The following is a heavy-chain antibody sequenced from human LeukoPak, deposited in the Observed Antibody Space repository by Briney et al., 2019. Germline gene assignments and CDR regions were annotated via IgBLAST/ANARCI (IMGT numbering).Heavy chain of an antibody. J-gene: IGHJ4*02. D-gene: IGHD3-16*01. CDR2: IWTVNGVT. CDR1: GFTFSSYW. Sequence: PGGSLRLSCVASGFTFSSYWMSWVRQAPGKGLEWVSHIWTVNGVTHYADSVRGRFTIARDSAKNSLNLQMSSLRDEDTAVYCCVRDFNWAFDSWGQGALVTVSS. CDR3: VRDFNWAFDS. V-gene: IGHV3-48*02.